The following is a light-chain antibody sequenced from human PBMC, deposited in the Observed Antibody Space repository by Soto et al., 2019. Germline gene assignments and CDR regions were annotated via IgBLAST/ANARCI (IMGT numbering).Light chain of an antibody. J-gene: IGLJ2*01. CDR2: QYN. V-gene: IGLV3-1*01. CDR3: QAWDSSTAI. CDR1: RLGNKY. Sequence: SYELTQPPSVAVSPGQTASITCSGDRLGNKYACWYQQKPGQSPVAVIYQYNKRPSGIPERFSGSNSGNTATLTISGTQAMDEADYYCQAWDSSTAIFGGGTKLTVL.